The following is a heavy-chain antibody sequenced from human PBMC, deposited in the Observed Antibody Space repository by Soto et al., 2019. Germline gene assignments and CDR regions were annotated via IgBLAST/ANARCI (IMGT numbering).Heavy chain of an antibody. Sequence: QLQLQESGPGLVKPSETLSLTCTVSGGSISSSSYYWGWIRQPPGKGLEWIGRIYYSGSTDYNPSLKSRFTISVDTSKPQFSLKLSSVTAADTAVYYCARRRIAVAGTRHWYFDLWGRGTLVTVSS. J-gene: IGHJ2*01. V-gene: IGHV4-39*01. CDR1: GGSISSSSYY. CDR2: IYYSGST. D-gene: IGHD6-19*01. CDR3: ARRRIAVAGTRHWYFDL.